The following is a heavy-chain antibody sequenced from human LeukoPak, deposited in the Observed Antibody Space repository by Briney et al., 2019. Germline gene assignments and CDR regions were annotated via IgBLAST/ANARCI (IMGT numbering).Heavy chain of an antibody. CDR1: GYTFTSYY. V-gene: IGHV1-46*01. Sequence: ASVKVSCKASGYTFTSYYMHWVRQAPGQGPEWMGIINPSGGSTSYAQKFQGRVTMTRDTSTSTVYMELSSLRSEDTAVYYCARDGIGELFGGLQWGQGTLVTVSS. CDR3: ARDGIGELFGGLQ. CDR2: INPSGGST. J-gene: IGHJ4*02. D-gene: IGHD3-10*01.